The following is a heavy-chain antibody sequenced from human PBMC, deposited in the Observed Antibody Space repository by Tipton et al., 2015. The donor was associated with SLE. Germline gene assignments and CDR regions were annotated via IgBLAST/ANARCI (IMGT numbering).Heavy chain of an antibody. CDR1: GFTLSNFA. Sequence: SLRLSCAASGFTLSNFAMTWVRQVPGKGLEWVSGSGTGGSTFYADSVRGRFTISRDNARNALYLQMNSLTVEDTAVYYCAGHGEGSFDFWGQGTLVTVSS. CDR3: AGHGEGSFDF. V-gene: IGHV3-23*01. J-gene: IGHJ4*02. CDR2: SGTGGST.